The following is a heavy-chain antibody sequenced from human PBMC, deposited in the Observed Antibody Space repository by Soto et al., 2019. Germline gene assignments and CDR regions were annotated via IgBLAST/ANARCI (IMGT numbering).Heavy chain of an antibody. D-gene: IGHD2-8*01. J-gene: IGHJ6*02. CDR3: ARGDSTDCSNGVCSFFYNHDMDV. V-gene: IGHV1-2*05. CDR2: INPKSGGT. Sequence: ASVKVSCKASGYSFTDYHIHWLRQAPGQGLEWLGRINPKSGGTSTAQKFQGWVTMTTDTSISTASMELTRLTSDDTVIYYCARGDSTDCSNGVCSFFYNHDMDVWGQGTTVTVSS. CDR1: GYSFTDYH.